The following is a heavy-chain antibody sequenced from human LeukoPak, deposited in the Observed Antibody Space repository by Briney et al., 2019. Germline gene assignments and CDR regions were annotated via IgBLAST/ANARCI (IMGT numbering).Heavy chain of an antibody. CDR1: GGSISSYY. Sequence: SETLSLTCTVSGGSISSYYWSWIRQPPGKGLEWIGYIYYSGSTNYNPSPKSRVSISVDTSKNQFSLKLSSVAAADTAVYYCSRGSYSLAFDIWGQGTMVTVSS. CDR3: SRGSYSLAFDI. D-gene: IGHD1-26*01. J-gene: IGHJ3*02. CDR2: IYYSGST. V-gene: IGHV4-59*01.